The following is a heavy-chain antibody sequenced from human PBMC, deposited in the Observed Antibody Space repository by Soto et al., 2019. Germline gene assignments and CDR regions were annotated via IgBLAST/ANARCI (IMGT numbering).Heavy chain of an antibody. J-gene: IGHJ3*02. CDR2: ITGSGGST. CDR1: GFIFSSYV. D-gene: IGHD3-3*01. V-gene: IGHV3-23*01. Sequence: GGSLRLSCEASGFIFSSYVMSWVRQAPGKGLEWVSGITGSGGSTYYADSVMGRFTISRDNSKNTLYLQMNSLRAEDTAVYYCAKEYRKFWSGYPDGFDIGGQGTMVTVSS. CDR3: AKEYRKFWSGYPDGFDI.